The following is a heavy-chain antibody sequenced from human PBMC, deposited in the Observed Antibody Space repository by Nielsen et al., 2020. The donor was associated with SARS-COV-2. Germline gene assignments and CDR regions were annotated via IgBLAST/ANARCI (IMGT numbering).Heavy chain of an antibody. CDR3: ARGDLVVVPSPLLGLGPIFYYFCLDV. D-gene: IGHD2-2*02. V-gene: IGHV4-4*02. CDR1: GDSVSSNDW. CDR2: VSHSGST. Sequence: SETLSLTCAVSGDSVSSNDWWTWVRQSPGKGLEWLGEVSHSGSTNYNPSLKSRVTLSMDKSKNQFSLRLTSMSAADTAVYFCARGDLVVVPSPLLGLGPIFYYFCLDVWGKGTTVIVSS. J-gene: IGHJ6*03.